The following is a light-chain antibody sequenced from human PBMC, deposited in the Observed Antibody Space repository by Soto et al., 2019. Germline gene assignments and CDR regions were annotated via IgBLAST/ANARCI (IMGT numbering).Light chain of an antibody. Sequence: QSALTQPASVSGSPGQSITISCTGTSSDVGNYNYVSWYQQYPGKAPKLMIYAVSRRPSGVSNRFSVSKSGNTASLTISGLQAEDEADYYCSCYAPSSTYVFGTGTKLTVL. J-gene: IGLJ1*01. CDR1: SSDVGNYNY. CDR2: AVS. CDR3: SCYAPSSTYV. V-gene: IGLV2-14*03.